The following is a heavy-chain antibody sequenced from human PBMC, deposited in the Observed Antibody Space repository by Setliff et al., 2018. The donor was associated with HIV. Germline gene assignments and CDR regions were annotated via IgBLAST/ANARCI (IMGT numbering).Heavy chain of an antibody. CDR3: AIGGRWFGEFNF. CDR2: IFTSGTT. D-gene: IGHD3-10*01. Sequence: PSETLSLTCTVSDGSISNYYWNWIRQPAGKGLEWIGRIFTSGTTNYNPSLRSRVTISVDTSKNQFSLRLSSVTAADTAVYYCAIGGRWFGEFNFWGQGTLVTVS. CDR1: DGSISNYY. V-gene: IGHV4-4*07. J-gene: IGHJ4*02.